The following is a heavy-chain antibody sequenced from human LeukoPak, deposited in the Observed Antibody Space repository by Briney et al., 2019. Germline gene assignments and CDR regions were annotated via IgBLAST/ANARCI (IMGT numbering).Heavy chain of an antibody. CDR2: ISGGGGDT. Sequence: PGGSLRLSCAASGFTFSSYAMSWVRQAPGKGLEWVSAISGGGGDTYYADSVKGRFSISRDNSKNTLYLQMNRLRAGDTAVYYCAKRAPYTTGWFFDYWGQGTLVTVSS. D-gene: IGHD6-19*01. V-gene: IGHV3-23*01. CDR1: GFTFSSYA. J-gene: IGHJ4*02. CDR3: AKRAPYTTGWFFDY.